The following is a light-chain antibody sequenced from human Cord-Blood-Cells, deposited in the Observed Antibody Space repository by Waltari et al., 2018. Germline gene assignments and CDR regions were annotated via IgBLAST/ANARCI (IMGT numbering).Light chain of an antibody. CDR2: EGS. CDR3: CSYAGSSTLGV. J-gene: IGLJ2*01. V-gene: IGLV2-23*01. Sequence: QSALTQPASVSGSPGQSITISCTRTSSDVGSYNLVSCYQQHPGKAPKLMIYEGSKRPSGVSNRSSGSKSGNTASLTISGLQAEDEADYYCCSYAGSSTLGVFGGGTKLTVL. CDR1: SSDVGSYNL.